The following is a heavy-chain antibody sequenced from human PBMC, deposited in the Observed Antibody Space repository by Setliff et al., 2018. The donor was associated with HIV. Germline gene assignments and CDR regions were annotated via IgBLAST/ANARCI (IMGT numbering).Heavy chain of an antibody. V-gene: IGHV4-34*01. D-gene: IGHD6-13*01. Sequence: SETLSLTCAVYGGSFSAYYWSWIRQSPGKGLEWIGEINHSDATYSDTTNYNPSLKSRVSISIDTSKNQFSLKLSSVTAADTAVFYCARGTTGYSTIWYRNGLTYYYYMDVWGKGTKVTVSS. CDR3: ARGTTGYSTIWYRNGLTYYYYMDV. J-gene: IGHJ6*03. CDR1: GGSFSAYY. CDR2: INHSDATYSDTT.